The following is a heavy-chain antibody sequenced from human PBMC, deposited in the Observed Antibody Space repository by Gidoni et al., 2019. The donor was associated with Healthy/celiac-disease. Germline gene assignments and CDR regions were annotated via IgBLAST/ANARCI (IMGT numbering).Heavy chain of an antibody. CDR2: ISSSSSYI. V-gene: IGHV3-21*01. Sequence: EVQLVESGGGLVKPGGSLRLSCAASGFTFSRYSMNWVRQAPGKGLEWVSSISSSSSYIYYADSVKGRFTISRDNAKNSLYLQMNSLRAEDTAVYYCARVGYCSSTSCRYGYYYYMDVWGKGTTVTVSS. CDR3: ARVGYCSSTSCRYGYYYYMDV. D-gene: IGHD2-2*03. J-gene: IGHJ6*03. CDR1: GFTFSRYS.